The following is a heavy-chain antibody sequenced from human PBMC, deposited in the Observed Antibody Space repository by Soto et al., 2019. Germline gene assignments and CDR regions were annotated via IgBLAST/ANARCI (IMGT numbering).Heavy chain of an antibody. V-gene: IGHV3-23*01. CDR2: ISGTGDTT. Sequence: EVQLLESGGGLVQPGGSLRLSCAASGFTFSNFAMNWVRQVPGNGLEWVSIISGTGDTTYYADSVKGRFTISRDNSRGTLYLQMSSLRAEDTAVYYCARDGVDIVATIQLDYWGQGTLVTVSS. J-gene: IGHJ4*02. CDR3: ARDGVDIVATIQLDY. CDR1: GFTFSNFA. D-gene: IGHD5-12*01.